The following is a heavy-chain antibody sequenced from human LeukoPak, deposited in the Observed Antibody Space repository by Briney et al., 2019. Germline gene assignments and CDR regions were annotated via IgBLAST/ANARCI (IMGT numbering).Heavy chain of an antibody. CDR2: ISSSSTTV. CDR3: AREFRINSGWVTDAFDI. J-gene: IGHJ3*02. CDR1: GFTFSRYT. Sequence: GGSLRLSCTASGFTFSRYTMNWVRQAPGKGLEWVSYISSSSTTVYSAVSVKGRFTISRDNAKNSLYLQMNSLRAEDTAVYYCAREFRINSGWVTDAFDIWGQGTMVTVSS. D-gene: IGHD3-22*01. V-gene: IGHV3-48*01.